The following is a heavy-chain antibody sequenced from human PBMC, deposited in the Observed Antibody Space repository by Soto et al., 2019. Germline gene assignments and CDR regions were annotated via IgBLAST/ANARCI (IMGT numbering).Heavy chain of an antibody. Sequence: EVQLLESGGRLVQPGGSLRLSCAASGFTFASFTMTWVRQAPGRGPEWLSAITGGGGTTYYADSVTGRFTISRDNSKNTLYLQMNSLRDEDTSVYYCAKDVVYCSTDSCFPRVMDVWCQGTTVTVSS. V-gene: IGHV3-23*01. CDR2: ITGGGGTT. D-gene: IGHD2-15*01. J-gene: IGHJ6*02. CDR1: GFTFASFT. CDR3: AKDVVYCSTDSCFPRVMDV.